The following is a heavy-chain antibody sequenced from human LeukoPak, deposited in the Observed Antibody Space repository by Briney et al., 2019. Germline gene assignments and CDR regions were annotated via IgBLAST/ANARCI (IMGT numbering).Heavy chain of an antibody. V-gene: IGHV4-30-4*01. CDR2: IYYSGST. CDR3: ARGKGLENYFDY. Sequence: PSQTLSLTCTVSGGSISSGDYYWSRIRQPPGKGLEWIGYIYYSGSTYYNPSLKSRVTISVDTSKNQFSLKLSSVTAADTAVYYCARGKGLENYFDYWGQGTLVTVSS. CDR1: GGSISSGDYY. D-gene: IGHD6-19*01. J-gene: IGHJ4*02.